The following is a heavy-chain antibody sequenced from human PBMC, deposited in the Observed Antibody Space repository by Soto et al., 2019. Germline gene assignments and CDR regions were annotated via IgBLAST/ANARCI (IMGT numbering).Heavy chain of an antibody. V-gene: IGHV4-31*03. D-gene: IGHD4-4*01. J-gene: IGHJ6*02. Sequence: SETLSLTCTVSGGSISSGGYYCSWIRQHPGKGLEWIGYIYYSGSTYYNPSLKSRVTISVDTSKNQFSLKLSSVTAADTAVYYCASLFYSNSPFQHYYYCGMDVWGQGTTVTVSS. CDR2: IYYSGST. CDR1: GGSISSGGYY. CDR3: ASLFYSNSPFQHYYYCGMDV.